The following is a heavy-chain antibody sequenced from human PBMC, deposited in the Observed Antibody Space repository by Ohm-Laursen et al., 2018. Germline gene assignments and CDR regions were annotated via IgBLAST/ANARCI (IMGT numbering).Heavy chain of an antibody. CDR2: TRNKANSYTT. V-gene: IGHV3-72*01. CDR1: GFTFSDHY. J-gene: IGHJ2*01. D-gene: IGHD1-26*01. CDR3: ARDREWELSWYLDL. Sequence: SLRLSCSASGFTFSDHYMDWVRQAPGKGLEWVGRTRNKANSYTTEYAASVKGRFTISRDDSKNSLYLQMNSLKTEDTAVYYCARDREWELSWYLDLWGRGTLVTVSS.